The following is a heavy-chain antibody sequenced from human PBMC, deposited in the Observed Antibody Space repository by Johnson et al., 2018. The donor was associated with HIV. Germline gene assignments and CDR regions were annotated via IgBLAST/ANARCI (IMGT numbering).Heavy chain of an antibody. Sequence: VQLVESGGGLVQPGGSLRLSCAASGFTFSSYWMHWVRQAPGKGLVWVSRINSDGSSTSYADSVKGRFTISRDNAKNTLYLQMNSLRAEDTAVYYCARTNWNDDAGGAIDIWGQGTTVTVSS. CDR1: GFTFSSYW. J-gene: IGHJ3*02. CDR3: ARTNWNDDAGGAIDI. D-gene: IGHD1-1*01. CDR2: INSDGSST. V-gene: IGHV3-74*02.